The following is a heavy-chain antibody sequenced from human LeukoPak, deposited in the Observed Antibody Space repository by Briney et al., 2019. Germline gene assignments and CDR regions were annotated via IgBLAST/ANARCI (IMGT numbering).Heavy chain of an antibody. V-gene: IGHV3-23*01. J-gene: IGHJ4*02. CDR2: IGSGGGSI. Sequence: GGSLRLSCAASGFTFSSYAMTWVRQAPAKGLEWVSSIGSGGGSIYYADSVKGRFTVSRDNSKNTLFLQMDSLRVEDTAVYYCAKGRVDLDYWGQGTLVTVSS. D-gene: IGHD5/OR15-5a*01. CDR1: GFTFSSYA. CDR3: AKGRVDLDY.